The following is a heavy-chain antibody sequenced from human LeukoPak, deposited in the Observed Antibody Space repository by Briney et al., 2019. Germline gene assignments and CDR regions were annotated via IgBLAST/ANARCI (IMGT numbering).Heavy chain of an antibody. D-gene: IGHD2-2*01. J-gene: IGHJ4*02. V-gene: IGHV1-2*02. CDR1: GYTFTDYY. Sequence: ASAKVSCKASGYTFTDYYMHWVRQAPGQGFEWMGWINPNDGDTNYAQKFQGRVTMTRDTSISTAHMEVSRLRSDDTAVYYCARANFLYCSSTTCLFDYWGQGTLVTVSS. CDR2: INPNDGDT. CDR3: ARANFLYCSSTTCLFDY.